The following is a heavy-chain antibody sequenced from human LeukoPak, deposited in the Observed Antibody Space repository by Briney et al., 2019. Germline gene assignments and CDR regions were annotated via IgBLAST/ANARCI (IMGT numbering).Heavy chain of an antibody. J-gene: IGHJ4*02. Sequence: PSETLSLTCSVSGDSISSSSSYWGWIRQPPGKGLEWIGEINHSGSTNYNPSLKSRVTISVDTSKNQFSLKLSSVTAADTAVYYCARKLYSYGPVGYWGQGTLVTVSS. CDR3: ARKLYSYGPVGY. D-gene: IGHD5-18*01. V-gene: IGHV4-39*07. CDR2: INHSGST. CDR1: GDSISSSSSY.